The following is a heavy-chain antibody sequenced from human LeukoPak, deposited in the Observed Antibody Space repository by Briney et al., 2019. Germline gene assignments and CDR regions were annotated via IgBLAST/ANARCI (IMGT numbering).Heavy chain of an antibody. CDR3: AREDGSGSYGD. D-gene: IGHD3-10*01. Sequence: SETLSLTCTVSGGSISSDGYYSGWIRQPAGQGLEWIGYIYYSGSTYYNPSLKSRLTISVDTSKNQFSLKLSSVTAADTAVYYCAREDGSGSYGDWGQGTLVTVSS. V-gene: IGHV4-30-4*08. CDR2: IYYSGST. J-gene: IGHJ4*02. CDR1: GGSISSDGYY.